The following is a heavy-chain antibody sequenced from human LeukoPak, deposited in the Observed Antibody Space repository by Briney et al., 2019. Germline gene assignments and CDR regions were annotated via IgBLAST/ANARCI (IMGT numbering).Heavy chain of an antibody. CDR1: EGTFSSYA. CDR2: IIPIFGTA. CDR3: ATDIVAVGPTPNYRDY. V-gene: IGHV1-69*13. D-gene: IGHD2-2*01. J-gene: IGHJ4*02. Sequence: ASVKVSCKASEGTFSSYAISWVRQAPGQGLEWMGGIIPIFGTANYAQKFQSRVTITADESTSTAYMELSSLRSEDTAVYYCATDIVAVGPTPNYRDYWGQGTLVTVSS.